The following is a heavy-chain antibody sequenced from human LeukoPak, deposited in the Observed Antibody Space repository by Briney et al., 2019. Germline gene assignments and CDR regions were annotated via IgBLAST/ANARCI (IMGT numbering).Heavy chain of an antibody. CDR3: ARDGATSAGLYY. Sequence: PSETLSLTCAVYGGSFSGYYWSWIRQPPGKGLEWIGEINHSGSTNYNPSLKSRVTISVDTSKNQFSLKLSSVTAADTAVYYCARDGATSAGLYYWGQGTLVTVSS. V-gene: IGHV4-34*01. CDR1: GGSFSGYY. D-gene: IGHD3-16*01. J-gene: IGHJ4*02. CDR2: INHSGST.